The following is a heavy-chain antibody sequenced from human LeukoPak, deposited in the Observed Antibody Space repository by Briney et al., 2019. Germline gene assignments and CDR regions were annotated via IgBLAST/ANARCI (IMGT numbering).Heavy chain of an antibody. V-gene: IGHV3-48*04. Sequence: GGSLRLSCAASGFTFSDYIINWVRQAPGKGLEWISYISSSGGTIYYADSVKGRFTISRDNTDNSLFLQMSSLRAEDTAVYYCARERRQWQPFDIWGQGAMVTVSS. CDR1: GFTFSDYI. CDR2: ISSSGGTI. J-gene: IGHJ3*02. CDR3: ARERRQWQPFDI. D-gene: IGHD6-19*01.